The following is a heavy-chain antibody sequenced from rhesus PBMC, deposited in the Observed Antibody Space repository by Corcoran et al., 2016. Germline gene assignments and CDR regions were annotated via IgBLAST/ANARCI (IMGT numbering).Heavy chain of an antibody. CDR3: AKIEPPFDY. Sequence: EVQLVESGGGVVQPGGSLRLSCAASGFTFDDYAMHWVLQAPGKGLEWVSGISWSGGSTYYADSVKGQFTIPRDNSKNTLSLPMNSLRAEDTAVYYCAKIEPPFDYWGQGVLVTVSS. CDR1: GFTFDDYA. CDR2: ISWSGGST. V-gene: IGHV3-201*01. J-gene: IGHJ4*01.